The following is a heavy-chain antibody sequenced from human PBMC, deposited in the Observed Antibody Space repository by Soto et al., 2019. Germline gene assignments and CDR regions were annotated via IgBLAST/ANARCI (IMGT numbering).Heavy chain of an antibody. V-gene: IGHV1-18*01. CDR2: ISAYNGNT. Sequence: ASVKVSCTASGYTFTSYGISWAGQAPGHGLEWMGCISAYNGNTNYAPKLQRRVTMTTDTSTSTAYMELRSLGSDDTAVYYCAGAGDNSCCRYWFDPRGQGTLVT. J-gene: IGHJ5*02. CDR3: AGAGDNSCCRYWFDP. D-gene: IGHD3-16*01. CDR1: GYTFTSYG.